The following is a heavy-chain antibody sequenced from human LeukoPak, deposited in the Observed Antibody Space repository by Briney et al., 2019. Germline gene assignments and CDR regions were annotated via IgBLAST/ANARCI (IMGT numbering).Heavy chain of an antibody. J-gene: IGHJ4*02. Sequence: GGSLRLSCAASGFTFSAYWMHWVRQAPGKGLVWVSRIDGDGSSTNYADSVKGRFTISRDNAKNTLYLHMNSLRAEDTAVYYCARDGSDWSFDYWGQGTLVTASS. CDR2: IDGDGSST. CDR3: ARDGSDWSFDY. D-gene: IGHD6-19*01. V-gene: IGHV3-74*01. CDR1: GFTFSAYW.